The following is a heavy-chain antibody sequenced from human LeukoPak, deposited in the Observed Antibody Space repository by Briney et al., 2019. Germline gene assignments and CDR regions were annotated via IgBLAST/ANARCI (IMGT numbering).Heavy chain of an antibody. CDR2: ITAYNGYT. D-gene: IGHD2-15*01. Sequence: ASVKVSCKASGYTFTSYGISWVRQAPGQGLEWVGWITAYNGYTTYAQKLQGRVTMTTDTSTNTAYMELRSLKSDDTAVYYCARGDCSGGSCYLPEYLQHWGQGTLVTVSS. J-gene: IGHJ1*01. CDR3: ARGDCSGGSCYLPEYLQH. V-gene: IGHV1-18*01. CDR1: GYTFTSYG.